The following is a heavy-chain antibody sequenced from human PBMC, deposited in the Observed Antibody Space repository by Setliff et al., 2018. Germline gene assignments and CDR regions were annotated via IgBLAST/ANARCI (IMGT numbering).Heavy chain of an antibody. V-gene: IGHV1-69*05. D-gene: IGHD2-15*01. CDR1: GGTFSRYA. Sequence: SVKVSCKASGGTFSRYAISWVRQAPGQGLEWMGGSIPMYRTTKYAQKFQGRDTITTDESTTTAYMELSSLRSEDTAVYYCATGPDIGEFGGNYFNYWGQGTLVTVS. CDR3: ATGPDIGEFGGNYFNY. CDR2: SIPMYRTT. J-gene: IGHJ4*02.